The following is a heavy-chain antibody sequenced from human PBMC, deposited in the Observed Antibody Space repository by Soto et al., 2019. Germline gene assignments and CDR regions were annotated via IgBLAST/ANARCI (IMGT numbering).Heavy chain of an antibody. CDR2: IIPIFGTA. J-gene: IGHJ6*02. CDR3: ARVKGVGAAADSYYYGMDV. D-gene: IGHD6-13*01. Sequence: QVQLVQSGAEVKKPGSSVKVSCKASGGTFSSYAISWVRQAPGQGLEWMGGIIPIFGTANYARKFQGRVTITAEESTSTAYMELSSLRSEDTAVYYCARVKGVGAAADSYYYGMDVWGQGTTVTVSS. V-gene: IGHV1-69*12. CDR1: GGTFSSYA.